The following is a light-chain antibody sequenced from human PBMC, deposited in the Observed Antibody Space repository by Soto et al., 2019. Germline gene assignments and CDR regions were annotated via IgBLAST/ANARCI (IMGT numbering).Light chain of an antibody. V-gene: IGKV3-20*01. J-gene: IGKJ4*01. CDR3: QQYGTSPLT. CDR2: AAS. Sequence: EIVMTQSPATLSVSPGERATLSCRASQSVSSSVAWYQQKPGQAPRLLIYAASSRATGIPDRFSGSGSGTDFTLTISRLEPEDFALYYCQQYGTSPLTFGGGTKVDIK. CDR1: QSVSSS.